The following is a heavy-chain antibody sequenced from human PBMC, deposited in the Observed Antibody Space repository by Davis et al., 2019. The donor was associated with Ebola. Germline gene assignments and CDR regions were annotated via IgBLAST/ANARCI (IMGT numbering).Heavy chain of an antibody. V-gene: IGHV1-2*06. CDR2: INPYNGGT. D-gene: IGHD2-2*01. CDR3: ARLCSSSCPNDY. Sequence: ASVKVSCKASGYTFTNYAVIWLRQAPGQGLEWMGRINPYNGGTNYAQKFQGRVTMIRDTSISTAYMELSRLTYDDTAVYYCARLCSSSCPNDYWGQGTLITVSS. J-gene: IGHJ4*02. CDR1: GYTFTNYA.